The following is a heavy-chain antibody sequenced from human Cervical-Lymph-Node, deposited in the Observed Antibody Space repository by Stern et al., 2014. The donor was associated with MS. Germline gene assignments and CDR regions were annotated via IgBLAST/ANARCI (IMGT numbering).Heavy chain of an antibody. V-gene: IGHV5-51*01. CDR3: ARRGMDV. CDR2: IYPDDSDT. Sequence: EVKVVESGAEVKKPGESLTISCKGFGYSFNIYWIAWVRQRPGKGMEWMGIIYPDDSDTGYSPSFQGQVTFSVDKSISTAYLQWSSLKPSDTATYFCARRGMDVWGQGTSVTVSS. J-gene: IGHJ6*02. CDR1: GYSFNIYW.